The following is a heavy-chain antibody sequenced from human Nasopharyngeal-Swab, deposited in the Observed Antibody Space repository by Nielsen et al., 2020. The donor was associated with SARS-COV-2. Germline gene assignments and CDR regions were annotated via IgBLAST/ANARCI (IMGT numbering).Heavy chain of an antibody. CDR2: TYHTGST. J-gene: IGHJ6*03. V-gene: IGHV4-59*01. CDR3: AREGDCKNGICHIRGMDV. CDR1: GDSPGSYY. D-gene: IGHD2-8*01. Sequence: SQSLSLTCIVSGDSPGSYYWHWLRQPPAKGLKWPGFTYHTGSTNYNPSLKSRVTISVDRSKNQFSLKLSSATAADTAIYYCAREGDCKNGICHIRGMDVWGKGTTVTVSS.